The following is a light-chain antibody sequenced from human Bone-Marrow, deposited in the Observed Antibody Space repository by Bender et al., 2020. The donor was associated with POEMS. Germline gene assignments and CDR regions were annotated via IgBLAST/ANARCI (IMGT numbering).Light chain of an antibody. CDR2: DGG. Sequence: SYVLTQPPSVSVAPGQTASITCGGNNIGTKSVHWYQQKPGQAPVLVVFDGGDRPSGIPERFSGSNSGNTATLTISRVEAGDEADYYCQVWDSSSDQYVFGRGTKVTVL. V-gene: IGLV3-21*02. CDR3: QVWDSSSDQYV. CDR1: NIGTKS. J-gene: IGLJ1*01.